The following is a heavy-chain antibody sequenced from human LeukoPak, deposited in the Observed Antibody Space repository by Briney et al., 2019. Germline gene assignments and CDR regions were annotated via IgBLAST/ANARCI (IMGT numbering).Heavy chain of an antibody. V-gene: IGHV4-39*02. CDR3: AREFDYYYYMDV. J-gene: IGHJ6*03. Sequence: AETLSLTCTVSGGSISSSSYYWGWIRQPPGKGLEWIESIYYSGSTYYNPSLKSRVTISVYTSKNQFTLKLSSVTAADTAVYYCAREFDYYYYMDVWGKGTTVTVFS. CDR2: IYYSGST. CDR1: GGSISSSSYY.